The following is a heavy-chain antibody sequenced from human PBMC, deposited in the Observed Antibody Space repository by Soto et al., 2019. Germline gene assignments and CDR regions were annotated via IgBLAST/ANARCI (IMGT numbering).Heavy chain of an antibody. CDR1: GFTFSSYG. V-gene: IGHV3-30*18. D-gene: IGHD2-21*02. J-gene: IGHJ4*02. CDR3: AKDSRIVVVTAPYDY. CDR2: ISYDGSNK. Sequence: QVQLVESGGGVVQPGRSLRLSCAASGFTFSSYGMHWVRQAPGKGLEWVAVISYDGSNKYYADSVKGRFTISRDHSKNTLYLQMNSLRAEDTAVYYCAKDSRIVVVTAPYDYWGQGTLVTVSS.